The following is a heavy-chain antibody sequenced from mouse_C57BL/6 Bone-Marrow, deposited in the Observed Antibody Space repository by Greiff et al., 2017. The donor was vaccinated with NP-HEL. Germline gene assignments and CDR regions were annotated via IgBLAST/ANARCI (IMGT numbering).Heavy chain of an antibody. J-gene: IGHJ1*03. Sequence: GLEWIGRIDPNSGGTKYNEKFKSKATLTVDKPSSTAYMQLSSLTSEDSAVYYCARRTTVVARYWYFDVWGTGTTVTVSS. D-gene: IGHD1-1*01. CDR3: ARRTTVVARYWYFDV. V-gene: IGHV1-72*01. CDR2: IDPNSGGT.